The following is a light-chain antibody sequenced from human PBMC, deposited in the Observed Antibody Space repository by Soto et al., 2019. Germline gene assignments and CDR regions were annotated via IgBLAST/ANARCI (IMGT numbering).Light chain of an antibody. V-gene: IGLV2-14*03. J-gene: IGLJ2*01. Sequence: QSALTQPASGSGSPGQSITISCTGTSSDVGAYNYVSWYQHHPGKAPKLMIYDVSHRPSGVSNRFSGSKSANTASLTISWLQAEDEADYYCSSYTSTNTRVIFGGGTKVTV. CDR3: SSYTSTNTRVI. CDR2: DVS. CDR1: SSDVGAYNY.